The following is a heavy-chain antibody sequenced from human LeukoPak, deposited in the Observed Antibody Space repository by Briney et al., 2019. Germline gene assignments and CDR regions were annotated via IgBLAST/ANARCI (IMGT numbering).Heavy chain of an antibody. J-gene: IGHJ4*02. V-gene: IGHV1-18*01. Sequence: ASVKVSCKASGYTFTSYGISWVRQAPGQGLEWMGWISACNGNTNYAQKLQGRVTMTTDTSTSTAYMELRSLRSDDTAVYYCARGGYYDSSGYPFDYWGQGTLVTVSS. CDR1: GYTFTSYG. CDR2: ISACNGNT. D-gene: IGHD3-22*01. CDR3: ARGGYYDSSGYPFDY.